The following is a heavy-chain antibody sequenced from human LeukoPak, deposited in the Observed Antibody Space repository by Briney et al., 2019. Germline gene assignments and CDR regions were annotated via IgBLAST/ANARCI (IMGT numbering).Heavy chain of an antibody. CDR3: ARGKGFSWSLDN. J-gene: IGHJ4*02. Sequence: GGSLRLSCAASSGFTVINYMSWVRQAPGKGLEWVSVMYKDGRTYYADSVRGRFTISRDSSKNTLYLQMTSLGAEDTAVYYCARGKGFSWSLDNWGQGTLVTVSS. D-gene: IGHD6-13*01. CDR1: GFTVINY. V-gene: IGHV3-53*01. CDR2: MYKDGRT.